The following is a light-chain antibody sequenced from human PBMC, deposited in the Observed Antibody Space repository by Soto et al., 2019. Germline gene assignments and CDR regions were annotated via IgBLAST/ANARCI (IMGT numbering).Light chain of an antibody. Sequence: EIVLTQSPGTLSLSPGERATLSCRASQCVNSNYLAWYQQKPGQAPRLLIYGASSRATGIPDRFSGSGSGTDFTLTISRLEPEDFAVYSCQQYSRSPWTFGQGTKVEIK. CDR2: GAS. V-gene: IGKV3-20*01. CDR1: QCVNSNY. J-gene: IGKJ1*01. CDR3: QQYSRSPWT.